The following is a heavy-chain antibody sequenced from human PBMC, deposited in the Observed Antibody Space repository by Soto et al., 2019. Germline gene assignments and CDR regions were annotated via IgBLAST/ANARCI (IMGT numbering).Heavy chain of an antibody. V-gene: IGHV1-69*13. J-gene: IGHJ4*02. CDR1: GGPFSSYA. CDR2: IIPIFGTA. Sequence: GGSVHVCFKASGGPFSSYAVSSVRDAPGHGLEWMGGIIPIFGTANYAQKFQVRVTITADESTSTAYMELSSLRSEDTAVYYCAREGYCSGGSCTGDFDYWGQGTLVTVSS. CDR3: AREGYCSGGSCTGDFDY. D-gene: IGHD2-15*01.